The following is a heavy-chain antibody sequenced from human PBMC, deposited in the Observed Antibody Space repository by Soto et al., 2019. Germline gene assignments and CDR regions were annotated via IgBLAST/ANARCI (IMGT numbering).Heavy chain of an antibody. V-gene: IGHV3-11*01. CDR3: ARAPYFGSGTYYYYSLEV. CDR1: GLTFSDHY. Sequence: QVQLVEAGGGLVKPGGSLRLSCAASGLTFSDHYMTWIRQAPVKGMEWISYISSSAGTIYYADSVKGRFTISRDNAKNSLYLQMTNLRAEDTAVYYCARAPYFGSGTYYYYSLEVWGQRTTVTVSS. CDR2: ISSSAGTI. D-gene: IGHD3-10*01. J-gene: IGHJ6*02.